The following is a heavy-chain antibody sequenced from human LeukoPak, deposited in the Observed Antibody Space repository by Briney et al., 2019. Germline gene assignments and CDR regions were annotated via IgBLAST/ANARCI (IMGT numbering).Heavy chain of an antibody. D-gene: IGHD3-16*01. Sequence: PGRSLRLSCAASGFTFSSYGMHWVRQAPGKGPEWVAVISYDVSNKYYADSVKGRFTISRDNSKNTLYLQMNSLRAEDTAVYYCAKDWGEYFDYVWGSFTSFDSWGQGTLVTVSS. CDR1: GFTFSSYG. J-gene: IGHJ4*02. V-gene: IGHV3-30*18. CDR2: ISYDVSNK. CDR3: AKDWGEYFDYVWGSFTSFDS.